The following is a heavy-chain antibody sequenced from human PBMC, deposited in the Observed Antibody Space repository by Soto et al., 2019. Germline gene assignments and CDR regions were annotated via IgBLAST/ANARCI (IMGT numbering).Heavy chain of an antibody. CDR1: GGRFNTYV. CDR2: IIPVDRTT. V-gene: IGHV1-69*12. D-gene: IGHD3-10*01. CDR3: ARGDSRGYYMDV. J-gene: IGHJ6*03. Sequence: QAQLVQSGAEVRKPGSSVRVSCKSSGGRFNTYVITWVRQAPGQGLEWMGGIIPVDRTTMYAQHFEDRVTINADESTSTAYMEVSSLRSEATAVYYCARGDSRGYYMDVWGQGTTVTVSS.